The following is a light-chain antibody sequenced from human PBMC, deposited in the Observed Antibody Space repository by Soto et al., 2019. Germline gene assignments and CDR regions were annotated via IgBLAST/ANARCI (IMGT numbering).Light chain of an antibody. CDR3: ASWDASVGGPA. CDR1: TSNVGSKY. Sequence: QLVLTQPLPAYGTPGQRVTISCSGGTSNVGSKYVYWYQQFPGTAPKLLIYRNNQRPSGVPDRFSGSKSGASASLAISDLRSEDEADYYCASWDASVGGPAFGGGTKLTVL. CDR2: RNN. V-gene: IGLV1-47*01. J-gene: IGLJ2*01.